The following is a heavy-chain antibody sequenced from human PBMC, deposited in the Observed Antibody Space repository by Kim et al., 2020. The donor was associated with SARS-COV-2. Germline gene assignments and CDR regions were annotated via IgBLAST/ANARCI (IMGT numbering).Heavy chain of an antibody. CDR3: AKDQTTGKKYYYYGMDV. CDR1: GFTFSSYA. J-gene: IGHJ6*02. D-gene: IGHD4-4*01. Sequence: GGSLRLSCAASGFTFSSYAMSWVRQAPGKGLEWVSAISGSGGSTYYADSVKGRFTISRDNSKNTLYLQMNSLRAEDTAVYYCAKDQTTGKKYYYYGMDVWGQGTTVTVSS. V-gene: IGHV3-23*01. CDR2: ISGSGGST.